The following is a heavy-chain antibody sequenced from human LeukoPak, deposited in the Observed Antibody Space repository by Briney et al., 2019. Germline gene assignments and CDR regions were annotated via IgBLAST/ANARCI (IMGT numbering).Heavy chain of an antibody. V-gene: IGHV1-2*02. D-gene: IGHD3-22*01. J-gene: IGHJ4*02. Sequence: AASVKVSCKASGYTFTGYYMHWVRQAPGQGLEWMGWINPNSGGTNYAQKFQGRVTMTRDTSISTAYMELSRLRSDDTAVYYCATSMEGYTPKYGDYALVVVIQFDYWGQGTLVTVSS. CDR1: GYTFTGYY. CDR2: INPNSGGT. CDR3: ATSMEGYTPKYGDYALVVVIQFDY.